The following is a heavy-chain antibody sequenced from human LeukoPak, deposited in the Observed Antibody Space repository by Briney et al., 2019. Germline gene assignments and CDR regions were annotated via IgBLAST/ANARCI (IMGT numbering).Heavy chain of an antibody. CDR2: ISSSSSYI. J-gene: IGHJ4*02. Sequence: PGGSLRLSCAASGFTFSSYSMNWVRQAPGKGLEWVSSISSSSSYIYYADSVKGRFTISRDNSKNTLYLQMNSLRAEDTAVYYCATTMVRGVIFPFDYWGQGTLVTVSS. V-gene: IGHV3-21*04. CDR1: GFTFSSYS. CDR3: ATTMVRGVIFPFDY. D-gene: IGHD3-10*01.